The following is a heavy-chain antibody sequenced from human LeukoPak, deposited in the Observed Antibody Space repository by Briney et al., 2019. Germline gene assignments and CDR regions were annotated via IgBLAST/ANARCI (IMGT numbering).Heavy chain of an antibody. CDR1: GFIFSDYG. D-gene: IGHD6-19*01. CDR2: IWFDGSDK. CDR3: ARPYYSSAWYGDAFDI. V-gene: IGHV3-33*01. Sequence: PGGSLRLSCAASGFIFSDYGMHWVRQAPGKGLEWVAVIWFDGSDKYYADSVKGRFTLSRDNSKNTLYLQMNSLRAEDTAMYFCARPYYSSAWYGDAFDIWGQGTLVTVSS. J-gene: IGHJ3*02.